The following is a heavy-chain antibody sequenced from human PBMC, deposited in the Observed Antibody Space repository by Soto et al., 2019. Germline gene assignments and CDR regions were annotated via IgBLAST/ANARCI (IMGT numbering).Heavy chain of an antibody. D-gene: IGHD2-15*01. CDR2: ISPYNGVA. Sequence: GASLKVSCKASRRTLSSYPISWVRQAPGQGLEWLGRISPYNGVANYAQELQDRVTMTTDTSTSTAYMELRSLRSDDTAVYYCAREYCRGGSCYDPDFWGQGTVVTVSS. CDR1: RRTLSSYP. J-gene: IGHJ4*02. V-gene: IGHV1-18*01. CDR3: AREYCRGGSCYDPDF.